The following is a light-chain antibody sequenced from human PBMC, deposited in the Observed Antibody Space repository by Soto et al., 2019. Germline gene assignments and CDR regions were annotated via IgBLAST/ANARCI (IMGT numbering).Light chain of an antibody. CDR3: CSSAGSYSYV. Sequence: QSALTQPRSVSGSPGQSVTISCTGTSSDVGGYNYVSWYQQHPGKAPKLMIYDVSKRPSWVPDRFSGSKSGNTASLTISGLQAEDEADYYCCSSAGSYSYVFGTGTKLTVL. J-gene: IGLJ1*01. V-gene: IGLV2-11*01. CDR2: DVS. CDR1: SSDVGGYNY.